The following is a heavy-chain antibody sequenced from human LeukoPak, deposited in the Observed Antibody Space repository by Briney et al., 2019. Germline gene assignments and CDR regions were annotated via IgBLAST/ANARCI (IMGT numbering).Heavy chain of an antibody. CDR2: LYNNGST. V-gene: IGHV4-61*10. J-gene: IGHJ5*02. Sequence: SETLSLTCTVSGGSFNSGSFYWTWIRQPAGKGLEWIGRLYNNGSTNYNPSLKSRLSISVETSKNQFSLKLSSVTAADTAVYYCARAVGCSSTSCYRRGLWFDPWGQGTLVTVSS. D-gene: IGHD2-2*01. CDR3: ARAVGCSSTSCYRRGLWFDP. CDR1: GGSFNSGSFY.